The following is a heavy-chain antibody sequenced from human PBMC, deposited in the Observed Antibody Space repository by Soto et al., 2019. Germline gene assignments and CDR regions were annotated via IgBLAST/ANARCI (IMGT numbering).Heavy chain of an antibody. D-gene: IGHD6-19*01. CDR3: ARDLQKRKQWLIYFDY. J-gene: IGHJ4*02. V-gene: IGHV3-21*01. CDR2: ISSSSSYI. Sequence: GGSLRLSCAASGFTFSSYSMNWVRQAPGKGLEWVSSISSSSSYIYYADSVKGRFTISRDNAKNSLYLQMNSLRAEDTAVYYCARDLQKRKQWLIYFDYWGQGTLVTVSS. CDR1: GFTFSSYS.